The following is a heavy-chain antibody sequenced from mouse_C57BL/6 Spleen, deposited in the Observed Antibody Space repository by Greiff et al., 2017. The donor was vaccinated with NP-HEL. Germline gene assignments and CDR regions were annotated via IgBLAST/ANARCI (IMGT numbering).Heavy chain of an antibody. D-gene: IGHD3-2*02. J-gene: IGHJ2*01. CDR2: IYPRSGNT. V-gene: IGHV1-81*01. CDR3: ARGSLDSAGQYYFDY. Sequence: VKLMESGAELARPGASVKLSCKASGYTFTSYGISWVKQRTGQGLEWIGEIYPRSGNTYYNEKFKGKATLTADKSSSTAYMELRSLTSEDSAVYFCARGSLDSAGQYYFDYWGQGTTLTVSS. CDR1: GYTFTSYG.